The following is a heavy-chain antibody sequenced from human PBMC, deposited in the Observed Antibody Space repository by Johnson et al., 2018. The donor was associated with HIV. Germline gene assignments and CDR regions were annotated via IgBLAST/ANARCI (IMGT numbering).Heavy chain of an antibody. Sequence: VQLVESGGGLVQPGGSLRLSCAASGFIFSNFDMHWVRQAAGRRLEWVSGIDTAGNTYYLGSVKGRFTISRDNSKNTLYLQMNSLRAEDTAVYYCARTRQGAFDIWGQGTMITVSS. CDR2: IDTAGNT. V-gene: IGHV3-13*01. CDR1: GFIFSNFD. CDR3: ARTRQGAFDI. J-gene: IGHJ3*02.